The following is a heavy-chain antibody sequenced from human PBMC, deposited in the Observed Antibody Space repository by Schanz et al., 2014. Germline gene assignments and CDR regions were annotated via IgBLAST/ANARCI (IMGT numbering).Heavy chain of an antibody. V-gene: IGHV4-4*07. CDR2: IYTSGST. CDR1: GGSISSFY. J-gene: IGHJ5*02. CDR3: ANSMVRGVRMSDNWFGP. Sequence: QVQLQESGPGLVKPSETLSLTCSVSGGSISSFYWGWIRQPAGKGLEWIGRIYTSGSTNYNPSLKSRVTMSLDTSKNQFSLKLSSGTAADTAVYYCANSMVRGVRMSDNWFGPWGQGTLVSVSS. D-gene: IGHD3-10*01.